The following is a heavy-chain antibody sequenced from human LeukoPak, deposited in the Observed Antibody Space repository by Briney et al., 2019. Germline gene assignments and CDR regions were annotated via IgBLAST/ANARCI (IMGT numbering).Heavy chain of an antibody. J-gene: IGHJ4*02. V-gene: IGHV4-39*01. D-gene: IGHD4/OR15-4a*01. CDR1: GGSISGYY. CDR3: ARLERSRMDGAQY. CDR2: MFYGETT. Sequence: PSETLSLTCTVSGGSISGYYWGWIRQPPGKGLEWIGSMFYGETTSYSPSLQGRVTISLDTSKNQFSLRLNSVTAADTAVYYCARLERSRMDGAQYWGQGTLVTVSS.